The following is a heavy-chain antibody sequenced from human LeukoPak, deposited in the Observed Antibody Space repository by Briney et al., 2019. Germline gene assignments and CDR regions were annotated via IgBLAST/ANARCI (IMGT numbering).Heavy chain of an antibody. CDR1: GGSISSGSYY. V-gene: IGHV4-61*02. Sequence: SETLSLTCTVSGGSISSGSYYWSWIRQPAGKGLEWIGRMYSSGSTNYSPSLESRVTISIDTSKNQFSLNLSSVTAADTAVYYCARGTKGMTGAPSDYWGQGTLVTVSS. CDR2: MYSSGST. CDR3: ARGTKGMTGAPSDY. D-gene: IGHD1-20*01. J-gene: IGHJ4*02.